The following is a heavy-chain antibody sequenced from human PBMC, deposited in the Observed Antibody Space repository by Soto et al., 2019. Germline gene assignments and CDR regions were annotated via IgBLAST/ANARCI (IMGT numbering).Heavy chain of an antibody. J-gene: IGHJ6*03. CDR1: GGSFSGYY. Sequence: ASETQSLTYAVYGGSFSGYYGSWIRQPPGKGLEWIGEINHSGSTNYNPSLKSRVTISVDTSKNQFSLKLSSVTAADTAVYYCARGIRNRLSYSSSSARGHYYYYYMDVWGKGTTVTSP. V-gene: IGHV4-34*01. D-gene: IGHD6-6*01. CDR2: INHSGST. CDR3: ARGIRNRLSYSSSSARGHYYYYYMDV.